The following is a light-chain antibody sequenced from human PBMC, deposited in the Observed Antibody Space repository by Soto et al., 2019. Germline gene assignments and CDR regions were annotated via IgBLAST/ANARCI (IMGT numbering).Light chain of an antibody. CDR3: QQHISWPLT. CDR1: QMGTNS. V-gene: IGKV3-11*01. CDR2: DAS. J-gene: IGKJ4*01. Sequence: EIVLTQSPATLSLSPGERATLSCRASQMGTNSLAWYQQKPGQAPRLLVYDASNRATGIPTRFSGSGSLTYFTLTIRNLEPEDFAGYYCQQHISWPLTFGGGTKVEIK.